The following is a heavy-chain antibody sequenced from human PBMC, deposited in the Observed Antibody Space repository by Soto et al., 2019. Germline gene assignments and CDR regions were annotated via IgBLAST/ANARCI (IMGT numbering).Heavy chain of an antibody. Sequence: PSETLSLTCAVYGGSFSGYYWSWIRQPPGRGLEWIGEINHSGSTNYNPSLKSRVTISVDTSKNQFSLKLSSVTAADTAVYYCARGLNYDILTGYYMPPDAFDIWGQGTMVTVSS. CDR1: GGSFSGYY. V-gene: IGHV4-34*01. D-gene: IGHD3-9*01. CDR2: INHSGST. J-gene: IGHJ3*02. CDR3: ARGLNYDILTGYYMPPDAFDI.